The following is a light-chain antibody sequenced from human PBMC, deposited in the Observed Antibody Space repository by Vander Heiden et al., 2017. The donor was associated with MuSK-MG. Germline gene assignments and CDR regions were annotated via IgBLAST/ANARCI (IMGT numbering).Light chain of an antibody. CDR2: TTS. Sequence: DIQIPQSPSSLSASVGDRVTITCRTSQSVTSYLNWYQHKPGKAPKVLIYTTSHLQSGVPSRFSGGGSATNFTLTISSLQPEDFATYYCQQSYRTPPTFGQGTKVEIK. CDR3: QQSYRTPPT. V-gene: IGKV1-39*01. CDR1: QSVTSY. J-gene: IGKJ1*01.